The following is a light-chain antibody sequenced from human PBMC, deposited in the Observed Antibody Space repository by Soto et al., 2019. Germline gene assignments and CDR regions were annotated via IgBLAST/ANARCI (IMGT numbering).Light chain of an antibody. J-gene: IGKJ4*01. CDR1: QTISNN. V-gene: IGKV1-12*01. CDR3: QQANSCPLT. CDR2: TAS. Sequence: DILMTQSPACLSVCRLDIVAISFLASQTISNNLDWYQQKPGKAPKLLIYTASSMHTGIPARFSGSGSGTEFTLTISSLQPEDFATYYCQQANSCPLTFGGGTKVDI.